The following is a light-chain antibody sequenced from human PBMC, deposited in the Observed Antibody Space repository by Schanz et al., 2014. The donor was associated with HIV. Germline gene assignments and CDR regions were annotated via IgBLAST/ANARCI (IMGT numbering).Light chain of an antibody. Sequence: EIVLTQSPGTLSLSPGEGATLSCRASQNVSSNYLAWYQQKPGQAPRLLLYGASTRATGVPARFSGSGSGTDFTLTISNLQSEDFALYYCQHYNNWPPWTFGQGTKVEIK. CDR2: GAS. CDR1: QNVSSN. J-gene: IGKJ1*01. V-gene: IGKV3-15*01. CDR3: QHYNNWPPWT.